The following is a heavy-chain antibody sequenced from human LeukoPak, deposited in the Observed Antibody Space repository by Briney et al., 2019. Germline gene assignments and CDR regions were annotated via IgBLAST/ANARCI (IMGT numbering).Heavy chain of an antibody. J-gene: IGHJ4*02. CDR2: FCGCGDRT. D-gene: IGHD3-22*01. CDR1: GIPLSHFG. Sequence: GGSLRLFCALCGIPLSHFGMSWARRARGGGVEWVAGFCGCGDRTNCADSVKGRLTISRDNPKNALYLQMNSLRAEDTAVYFCAKRGVVIRVILVGFHKEAYYFDSWGQGALVTVSS. CDR3: AKRGVVIRVILVGFHKEAYYFDS. V-gene: IGHV3-23*01.